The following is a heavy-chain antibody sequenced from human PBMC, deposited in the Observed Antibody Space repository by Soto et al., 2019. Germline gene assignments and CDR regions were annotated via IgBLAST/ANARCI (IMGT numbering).Heavy chain of an antibody. CDR1: GGTFSSSA. J-gene: IGHJ3*02. CDR3: ARSETAGHRGFDI. V-gene: IGHV1-69*06. Sequence: QVQLVQSGAEMMEPGSSVKVSCKASGGTFSSSAINWLRQAPGQGPEWMGGLIPTFGTANYIEKFRGRVTITADTSTSTAYMEVSSLTSEDTAMYFCARSETAGHRGFDIWGQGTMVTVSS. D-gene: IGHD6-19*01. CDR2: LIPTFGTA.